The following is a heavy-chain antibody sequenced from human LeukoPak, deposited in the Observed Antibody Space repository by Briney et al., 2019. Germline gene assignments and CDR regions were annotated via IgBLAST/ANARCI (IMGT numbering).Heavy chain of an antibody. Sequence: ASVKVSCKASGYTFTGYYMHWVRQPPGQGLEWMGWINPNSGGTNYAQKFQGRVTMTRDTSISTAYMELSRLRSDDTAVYYCARAVGVVVPAAMGPWGQGTLVTVSS. CDR1: GYTFTGYY. CDR3: ARAVGVVVPAAMGP. V-gene: IGHV1-2*02. D-gene: IGHD2-2*01. J-gene: IGHJ5*02. CDR2: INPNSGGT.